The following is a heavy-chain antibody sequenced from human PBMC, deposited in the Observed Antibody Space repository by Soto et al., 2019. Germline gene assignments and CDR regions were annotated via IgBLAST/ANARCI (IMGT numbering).Heavy chain of an antibody. D-gene: IGHD3-22*01. V-gene: IGHV3-30*09. J-gene: IGHJ6*02. CDR2: ISYDGRDK. CDR3: ARRAWDSYYAIDV. CDR1: GFTYTDFA. Sequence: VQLVESGGGEVQPGRSLRLSCAASGFTYTDFALHWVRQAPGKGLEWVAIISYDGRDKYYADSVKGRFAISRDNPKNTLYLEMNSLRPEYTAVYFCARRAWDSYYAIDVWGQGTTVTVFS.